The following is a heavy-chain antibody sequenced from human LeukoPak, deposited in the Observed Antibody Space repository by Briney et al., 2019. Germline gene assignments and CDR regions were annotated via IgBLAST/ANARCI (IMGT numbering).Heavy chain of an antibody. D-gene: IGHD3-22*01. J-gene: IGHJ4*02. Sequence: SETLSLTCTVSGGSISSSSYYWGWIRQPPGKGLEWIGSIYYSGSTYSNPSLKSRVTISVDTSKNQFSLKLSSVTAVDTAVYYCARALDYYDSSGYVGGFDYWGQGTLVTVSS. CDR3: ARALDYYDSSGYVGGFDY. CDR1: GGSISSSSYY. V-gene: IGHV4-39*01. CDR2: IYYSGST.